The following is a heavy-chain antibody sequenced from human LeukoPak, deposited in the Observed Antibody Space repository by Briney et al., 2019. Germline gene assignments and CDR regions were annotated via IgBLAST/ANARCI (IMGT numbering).Heavy chain of an antibody. V-gene: IGHV3-7*05. D-gene: IGHD6-19*01. CDR3: VAGTTY. J-gene: IGHJ4*02. Sequence: GGSLRLSCAASGFTFSNFWMTWVRQAPGKGLEWVAIINQDGSQKYYVDSVKGGFTISRDNARNSLYLQMNSLRAEDTAVYWAVAGTTYWGQGTLVTVSS. CDR1: GFTFSNFW. CDR2: INQDGSQK.